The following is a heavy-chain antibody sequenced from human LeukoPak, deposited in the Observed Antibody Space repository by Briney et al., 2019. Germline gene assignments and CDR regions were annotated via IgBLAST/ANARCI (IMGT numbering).Heavy chain of an antibody. CDR3: ARSTAMVTYPMDY. CDR2: IIPIFGTA. D-gene: IGHD5-18*01. V-gene: IGHV1-69*06. J-gene: IGHJ4*02. CDR1: GGTFSSYA. Sequence: ASVKVSCKASGGTFSSYAISWVRQAPGQGLEWMGGIIPIFGTANYAQKFQGRVTITADKSTSTAYMELSSLRSEDTAVYYCARSTAMVTYPMDYWGQGTLVTVSS.